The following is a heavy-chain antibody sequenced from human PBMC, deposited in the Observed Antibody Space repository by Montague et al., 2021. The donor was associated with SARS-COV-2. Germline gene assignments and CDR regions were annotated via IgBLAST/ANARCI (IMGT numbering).Heavy chain of an antibody. CDR2: IYYTGST. CDR3: ARQNRRVVSSGPRAGFDF. J-gene: IGHJ3*01. Sequence: SETLSLTCTVSGGSITSSSYYWAWIRQPPGKGLEWIGSIYYTGSTYYNPSLKSRVTISVVTSKNQFSLKLSSVTAAETAVYYCARQNRRVVSSGPRAGFDFWGQGTKVTVSS. CDR1: GGSITSSSYY. D-gene: IGHD3-22*01. V-gene: IGHV4-39*01.